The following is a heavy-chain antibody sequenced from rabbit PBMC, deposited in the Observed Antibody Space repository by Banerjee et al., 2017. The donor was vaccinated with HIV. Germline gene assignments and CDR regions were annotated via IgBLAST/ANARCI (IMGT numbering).Heavy chain of an antibody. V-gene: IGHV1S45*01. CDR1: GIDFSSYYY. J-gene: IGHJ4*01. Sequence: QEQLVESGGDLVKPGASLTLTCTASGIDFSSYYYMCWVRQAPGKGLEWIACIYAGSSGTTYYASWAKGRFTISKTSSTTVTLQMTSLTAADTATYFCARSPYTSSSPYYRLNLWGQGTLVTVS. D-gene: IGHD1-1*01. CDR2: IYAGSSGTT. CDR3: ARSPYTSSSPYYRLNL.